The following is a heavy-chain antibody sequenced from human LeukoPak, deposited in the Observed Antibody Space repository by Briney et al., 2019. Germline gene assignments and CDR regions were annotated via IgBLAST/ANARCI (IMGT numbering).Heavy chain of an antibody. J-gene: IGHJ4*02. CDR2: ISPSADST. CDR3: ARVSGYDWESFYDY. V-gene: IGHV1-46*01. CDR1: GYTFTSYY. D-gene: IGHD5-12*01. Sequence: GASVKVSCKASGYTFTSYYIHWVRQAPGQGLEWMGIISPSADSTNYAQKFQGRVTMTRDMSTSTVYMDLSSLTSEDTAVYYCARVSGYDWESFYDYWGQGTLVTVSS.